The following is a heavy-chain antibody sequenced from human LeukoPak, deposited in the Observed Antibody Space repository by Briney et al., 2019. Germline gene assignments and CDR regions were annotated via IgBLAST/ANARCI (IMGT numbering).Heavy chain of an antibody. CDR3: ARVGNSDFWRGRPFSYYSGMDV. D-gene: IGHD3-3*01. CDR1: VGAISSYY. J-gene: IGHJ6*02. CDR2: IYYSGST. V-gene: IGHV4-59*01. Sequence: PSEALSLTCTVSVGAISSYYWSWVRQPPGKGRGGRGDIYYSGSTNYNPSLRSRGTISVDTSKNQCSLKLSYVTAADTAVHYCARVGNSDFWRGRPFSYYSGMDVWGPGTTVTVSS.